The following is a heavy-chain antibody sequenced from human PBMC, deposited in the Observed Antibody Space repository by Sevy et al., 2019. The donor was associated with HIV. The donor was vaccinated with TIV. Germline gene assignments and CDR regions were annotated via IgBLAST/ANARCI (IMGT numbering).Heavy chain of an antibody. Sequence: GGSLRLSCAASGFTFSNVWMSWVRQVPGKGLEWLSYIDSSSSNRYYAESVKGRFTVSRDNAKKSLYVQMNSLRGEDTAVYYCAREGGYTDQGMDVWGQGTTVTVSS. J-gene: IGHJ6*02. CDR2: IDSSSSNR. CDR1: GFTFSNVW. D-gene: IGHD5-12*01. CDR3: AREGGYTDQGMDV. V-gene: IGHV3-48*01.